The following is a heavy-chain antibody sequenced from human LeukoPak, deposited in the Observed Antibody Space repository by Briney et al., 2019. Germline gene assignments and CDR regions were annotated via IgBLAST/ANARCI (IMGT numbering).Heavy chain of an antibody. CDR3: ARDSDSSGLVDY. V-gene: IGHV4-4*07. Sequence: SETLSLTCTVSGGSISSYYWSWIRQPAGKGLEWIGRIYTSGSTNYNPSLKSRVTMSVDTSKNQFSLKLSSVTAADTAVYYCARDSDSSGLVDYWSQGTLVTVSS. CDR1: GGSISSYY. CDR2: IYTSGST. J-gene: IGHJ4*02. D-gene: IGHD3-22*01.